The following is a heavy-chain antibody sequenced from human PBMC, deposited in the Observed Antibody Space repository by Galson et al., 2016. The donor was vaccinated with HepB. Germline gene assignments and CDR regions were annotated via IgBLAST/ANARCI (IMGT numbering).Heavy chain of an antibody. CDR1: GFTFSSYV. V-gene: IGHV3-30*03. CDR3: ARGGYTYGYEGRY. Sequence: SLRLSCAASGFTFSSYVMHWVRQAPGKGLEWVAGISYDGSITYYADSVKGRVTISRDNPNYTLFLQISSLRAEDAAVYYCARGGYTYGYEGRYWGQGTMVTVPS. J-gene: IGHJ4*02. D-gene: IGHD5-18*01. CDR2: ISYDGSIT.